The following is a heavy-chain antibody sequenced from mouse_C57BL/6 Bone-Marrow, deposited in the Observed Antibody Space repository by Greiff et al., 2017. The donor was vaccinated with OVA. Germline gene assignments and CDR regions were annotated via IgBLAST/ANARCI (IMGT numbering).Heavy chain of an antibody. V-gene: IGHV1-69*01. CDR2: IDPSDSYT. D-gene: IGHD1-1*01. CDR3: ARRRYYGSSYWYFDV. CDR1: GYTFTSYW. Sequence: VQLQQPGAELVMPGASVKLSCKASGYTFTSYWMHWVKQRPGQGLEWIGEIDPSDSYTNYNQKFKGKSTLTVDKSSSTAYMQLSSLTSEDSAGYYCARRRYYGSSYWYFDVWGTGTTVTVSS. J-gene: IGHJ1*03.